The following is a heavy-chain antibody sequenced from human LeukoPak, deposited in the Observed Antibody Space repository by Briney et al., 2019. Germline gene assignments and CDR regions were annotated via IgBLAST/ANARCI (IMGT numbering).Heavy chain of an antibody. D-gene: IGHD3-9*01. CDR1: GFTFSSYA. CDR3: AKPYSGTILTGWFDP. Sequence: GGSLRLSCAASGFTFSSYAMTWLRQAPGKGLEWVSIISGSGGSTSYADSVKGRFTISRDNSKNTLYLQMNSLRAEDTALYYCAKPYSGTILTGWFDPWGQGTLVTVSS. CDR2: ISGSGGST. J-gene: IGHJ5*02. V-gene: IGHV3-23*01.